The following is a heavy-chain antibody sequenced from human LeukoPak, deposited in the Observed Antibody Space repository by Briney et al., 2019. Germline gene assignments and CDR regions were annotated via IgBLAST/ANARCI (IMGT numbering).Heavy chain of an antibody. J-gene: IGHJ3*02. CDR2: INTYNGNP. Sequence: ASVKVSCKASGYTFSNYAMNWVRQAPGQGLEFMGWINTYNGNPTYAQAFTGRFVFSVDTSVSTAYLQISSLETEDTAVYYCVSMGSDGFDIWGQGTMIIVSS. CDR3: VSMGSDGFDI. D-gene: IGHD3-16*01. CDR1: GYTFSNYA. V-gene: IGHV7-4-1*02.